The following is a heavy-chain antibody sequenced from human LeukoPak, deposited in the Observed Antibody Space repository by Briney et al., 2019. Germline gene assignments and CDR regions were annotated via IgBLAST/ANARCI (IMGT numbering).Heavy chain of an antibody. Sequence: PGGSLRLSCAASGVTFSSYWMHSVRQAPGKGLVWVSRINSDGSSTSYADSVKGRFTISRDNAKNTLYLQMNSLRAEDTAVYYCAGAPYYYYDSSGLPQGGYFDLWGRGTLVTVSS. J-gene: IGHJ2*01. CDR3: AGAPYYYYDSSGLPQGGYFDL. D-gene: IGHD3-22*01. V-gene: IGHV3-74*01. CDR1: GVTFSSYW. CDR2: INSDGSST.